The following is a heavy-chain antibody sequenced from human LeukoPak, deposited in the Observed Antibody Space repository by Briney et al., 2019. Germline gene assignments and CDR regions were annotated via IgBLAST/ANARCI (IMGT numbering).Heavy chain of an antibody. D-gene: IGHD6-13*01. CDR2: IWYGGSNK. CDR3: AKEGIAASFDY. CDR1: GFTFSSYG. Sequence: PGGSLRLSCAASGFTFSSYGMHWVCQAPGKGLEWVAVIWYGGSNKYYADSVKGRFTISRDNSKNTLYLQMNSLRAEDTAVYYCAKEGIAASFDYWGQGTLVTVSS. J-gene: IGHJ4*02. V-gene: IGHV3-30*02.